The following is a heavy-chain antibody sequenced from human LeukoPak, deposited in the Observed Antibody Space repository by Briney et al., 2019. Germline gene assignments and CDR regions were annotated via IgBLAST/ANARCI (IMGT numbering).Heavy chain of an antibody. CDR2: ISSSSGNI. Sequence: GGSLRLSCSASGFIFRAYNMNRVRPAPGKGLEGGSYISSSSGNIYYADSMKGRFTISRDNTRNSLYLQMSSLRAEDTAVYYCARRGTAPYYYMDVWSKGTAVTVSS. J-gene: IGHJ6*03. CDR1: GFIFRAYN. CDR3: ARRGTAPYYYMDV. V-gene: IGHV3-21*05.